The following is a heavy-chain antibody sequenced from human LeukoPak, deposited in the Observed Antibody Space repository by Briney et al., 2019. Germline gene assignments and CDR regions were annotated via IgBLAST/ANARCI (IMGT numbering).Heavy chain of an antibody. CDR1: GFTFSSYA. D-gene: IGHD6-6*01. J-gene: IGHJ5*02. Sequence: PGRSLRLSCAASGFTFSSYAVHWVRQAPGKGLEWVAVISYDGSNKYYADSVKGRFTISRDNSKNTLYLQMNSLRAEDTAVYYCARDSPYSSSNWFDPWGQGTLVTVSS. V-gene: IGHV3-30*04. CDR3: ARDSPYSSSNWFDP. CDR2: ISYDGSNK.